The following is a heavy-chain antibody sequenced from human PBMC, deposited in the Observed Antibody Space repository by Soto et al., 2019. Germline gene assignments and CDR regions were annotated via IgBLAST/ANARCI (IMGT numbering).Heavy chain of an antibody. D-gene: IGHD3-16*01. Sequence: PSETLSLTCAVSGGSISSGGYSWSWIRQPPGKGLDWIGYIYHSGSTYYNPSLKSRVTISVDRSKNQFSLKLSSVTAADTAVYYCARAGLGLSSYYYGMDVWGQGTTVTVSS. CDR1: GGSISSGGYS. J-gene: IGHJ6*02. V-gene: IGHV4-30-2*01. CDR3: ARAGLGLSSYYYGMDV. CDR2: IYHSGST.